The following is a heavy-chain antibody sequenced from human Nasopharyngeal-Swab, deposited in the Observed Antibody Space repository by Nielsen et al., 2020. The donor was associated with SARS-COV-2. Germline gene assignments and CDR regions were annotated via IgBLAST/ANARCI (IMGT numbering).Heavy chain of an antibody. Sequence: GESLKISCAASGFTFSSYGMHWVRQAPGTGLEWVAFIRYDGFNQHYADSVKGRFTISRDSFKNTLYLQLNSLRAEDTAVYYCAKDHKMDSGGGVGYMDVWGKGTTVTVSS. CDR3: AKDHKMDSGGGVGYMDV. V-gene: IGHV3-30*02. J-gene: IGHJ6*03. CDR1: GFTFSSYG. CDR2: IRYDGFNQ. D-gene: IGHD3-16*01.